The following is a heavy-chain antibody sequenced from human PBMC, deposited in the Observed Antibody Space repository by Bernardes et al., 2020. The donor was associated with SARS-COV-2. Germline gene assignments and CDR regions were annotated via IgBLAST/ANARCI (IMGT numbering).Heavy chain of an antibody. J-gene: IGHJ2*01. D-gene: IGHD4-17*01. Sequence: SEPLSLTCAVYGGSFSGYYWSWIRQPPGKGLEWIGEINHSGSTNCNPSLKSRVTISVDTSKNQFSLKLSSVTAADTAVYYCARGTHGDYDWYFDLWGRGTLVTVSS. CDR3: ARGTHGDYDWYFDL. CDR2: INHSGST. CDR1: GGSFSGYY. V-gene: IGHV4-34*01.